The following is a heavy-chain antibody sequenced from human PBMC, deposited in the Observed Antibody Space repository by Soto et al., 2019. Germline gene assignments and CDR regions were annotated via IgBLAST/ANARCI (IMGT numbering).Heavy chain of an antibody. D-gene: IGHD3-9*01. CDR3: ARVLVDYDILTGYYEFGY. CDR1: GFTFSSYS. Sequence: GGSLRLSCAASGFTFSSYSMNWVRQAPGKGLEWVSSISSSSSYIYYADSVKGRFTISRDNAKNSLYLQMNSLRAEDTAVYYCARVLVDYDILTGYYEFGYWGQGTLVTVSS. V-gene: IGHV3-21*01. CDR2: ISSSSSYI. J-gene: IGHJ4*02.